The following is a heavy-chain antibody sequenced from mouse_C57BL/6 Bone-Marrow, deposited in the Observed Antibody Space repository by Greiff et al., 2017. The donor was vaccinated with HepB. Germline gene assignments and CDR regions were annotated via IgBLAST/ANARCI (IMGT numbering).Heavy chain of an antibody. J-gene: IGHJ1*03. CDR1: GFTFSDYG. CDR2: ISSGSSTI. D-gene: IGHD1-2*01. Sequence: EVKLVESGGGLVKPGGSLKLSCAASGFTFSDYGMHWVRQAPEKGLEWVAYISSGSSTIYYADTVKGRFTISRDNAKNTLFLQMTSLRSEDTAMYYCATIAYGPWCFDVWGTGTTVTVSS. V-gene: IGHV5-17*01. CDR3: ATIAYGPWCFDV.